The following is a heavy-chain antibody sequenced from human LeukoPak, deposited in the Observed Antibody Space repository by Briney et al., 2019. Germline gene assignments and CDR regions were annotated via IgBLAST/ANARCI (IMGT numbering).Heavy chain of an antibody. CDR2: VRSKALGGTA. V-gene: IGHV3-49*03. CDR1: GFTFSAYA. Sequence: PGGSLRLSCTTEGFTFSAYAMSWIRQAPGKGLEWVGFVRSKALGGTAGYAAAVEGRFSISRDDSESIASLQMNSLKTEDTAPYYCSTASGGYNRLRFDNWGQGTLVTVSS. D-gene: IGHD5-24*01. J-gene: IGHJ4*02. CDR3: STASGGYNRLRFDN.